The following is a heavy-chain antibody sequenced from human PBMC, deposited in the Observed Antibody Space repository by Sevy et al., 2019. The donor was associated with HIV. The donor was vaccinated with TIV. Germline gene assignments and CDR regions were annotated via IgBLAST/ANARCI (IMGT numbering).Heavy chain of an antibody. J-gene: IGHJ4*02. Sequence: ASVKVSCKASGYTFTSYAMHWVRQAPGQRLEWMGWINAGNGNTKYSQKFQGRVTITRDISASTAYMELSSLRSEDTAVYYCARAARGRGSGSYSGLGPVYFDYWGQGTLVTVSS. CDR3: ARAARGRGSGSYSGLGPVYFDY. D-gene: IGHD3-10*01. CDR1: GYTFTSYA. V-gene: IGHV1-3*01. CDR2: INAGNGNT.